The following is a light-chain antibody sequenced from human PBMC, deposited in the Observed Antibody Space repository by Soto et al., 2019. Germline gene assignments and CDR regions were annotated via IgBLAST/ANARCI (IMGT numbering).Light chain of an antibody. CDR3: QQYNNFWT. J-gene: IGKJ1*01. CDR2: KAS. Sequence: QSPSTLAANVGDRVSITCRASQSISSWLAWYQHKPGKVPKLLIYKASSLESGVPSRFSGSGSGTEFTLTISSLQPDDFATYYCQQYNNFWTFCQGTKVAI. CDR1: QSISSW. V-gene: IGKV1-5*03.